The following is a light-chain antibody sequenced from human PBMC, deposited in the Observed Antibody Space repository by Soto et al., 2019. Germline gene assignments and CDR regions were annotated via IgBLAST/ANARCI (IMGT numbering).Light chain of an antibody. J-gene: IGLJ3*02. Sequence: QSVLTQPPCASGSLGQSVTISCTGTSSDVGAYNYVSWYQQHPGKAPKLMIYEVSKRPSGVPDRFSGSKSGNTASLTVSGLKAEHEADNYCSSYGGSNNWVFGGGTKLTVL. CDR3: SSYGGSNNWV. CDR1: SSDVGAYNY. CDR2: EVS. V-gene: IGLV2-8*01.